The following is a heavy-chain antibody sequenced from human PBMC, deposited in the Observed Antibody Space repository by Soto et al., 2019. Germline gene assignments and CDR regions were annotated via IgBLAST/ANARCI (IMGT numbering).Heavy chain of an antibody. V-gene: IGHV1-69*02. CDR2: IIPILGIA. J-gene: IGHJ4*02. D-gene: IGHD3-22*01. CDR3: LCRNYYDSSGYYF. CDR1: GGTFSSYT. Sequence: SVKVSCKASGGTFSSYTISWVRQAPGQGLEWMGRIIPILGIANYAQKFQGRVTITADKSTSTAYMELRSLRSEETAVYYCLCRNYYDSSGYYFCGQRNLVPVSA.